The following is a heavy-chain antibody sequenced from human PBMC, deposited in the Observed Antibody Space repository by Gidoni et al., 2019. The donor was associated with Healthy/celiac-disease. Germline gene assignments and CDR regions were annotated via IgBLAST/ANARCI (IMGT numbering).Heavy chain of an antibody. Sequence: QVQLQESGPGLLKPSETLSLTCRVSGGPISSYYWSWIRQPAGKGLEWIGRIYTSGSTNYNPSLKSRVTMSVDTYKNQFSLKLSSVTAADTAVYYCARSSEYYDFWSGSFDYWGQGTLVTVSS. CDR3: ARSSEYYDFWSGSFDY. CDR1: GGPISSYY. CDR2: IYTSGST. J-gene: IGHJ4*02. V-gene: IGHV4-4*07. D-gene: IGHD3-3*01.